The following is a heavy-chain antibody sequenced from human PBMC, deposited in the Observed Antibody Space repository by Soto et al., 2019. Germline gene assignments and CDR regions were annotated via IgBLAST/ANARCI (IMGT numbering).Heavy chain of an antibody. Sequence: QVQLQQWGAGLLKPSETLSLTCAVYGGSFSGYYWSWIRQPPGKGLEWIGEINHSGSTNYNPSLKSRVTISVDTAKNQFSLKLSSVTAADTAVYYCARGGPRALLRFLSAHYYYMDVWGKGTTVTVPS. D-gene: IGHD3-3*01. CDR3: ARGGPRALLRFLSAHYYYMDV. CDR1: GGSFSGYY. CDR2: INHSGST. J-gene: IGHJ6*03. V-gene: IGHV4-34*01.